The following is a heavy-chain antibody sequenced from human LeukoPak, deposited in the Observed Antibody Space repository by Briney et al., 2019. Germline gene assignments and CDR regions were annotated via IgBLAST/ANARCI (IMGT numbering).Heavy chain of an antibody. D-gene: IGHD4/OR15-4a*01. V-gene: IGHV5-51*01. CDR2: IFPGDSDT. CDR3: ARLSMVATRGFDY. Sequence: GEALKISCKGSGYSFTTYWIGWARQMPGKGLEGMGIIFPGDSDTRYSPSFQGQVTISADKSFAPAYLQRSSLRASDTAMYYCARLSMVATRGFDYWGQGTQVTVSS. J-gene: IGHJ4*02. CDR1: GYSFTTYW.